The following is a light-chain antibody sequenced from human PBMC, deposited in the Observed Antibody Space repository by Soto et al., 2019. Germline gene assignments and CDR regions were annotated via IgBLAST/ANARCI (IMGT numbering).Light chain of an antibody. J-gene: IGKJ4*01. CDR2: GAS. CDR1: QSVSSSF. V-gene: IGKV3-20*01. CDR3: QQYGSSPRT. Sequence: EIVLTQSPGTLSLSPGERATLSCRASQSVSSSFLAWYQQKPGQAPRLLIYGASSRATGIPDRFSRSGSGTDRTLTISRLDPADVAVYYGQQYGSSPRTFGGGTKVELK.